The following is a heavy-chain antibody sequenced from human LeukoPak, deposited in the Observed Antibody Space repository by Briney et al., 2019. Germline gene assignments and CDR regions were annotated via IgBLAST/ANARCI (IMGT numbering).Heavy chain of an antibody. CDR1: GGSISSYY. V-gene: IGHV4-59*08. J-gene: IGHJ4*02. Sequence: SETLSLTCTVSGGSISSYYWSWIRQPPGKGLEWIGYIYYSGSTNYNPSLKSRVTISVDTSKNQFSLKLSSVTAADTAVYYCARLRLRYFDHVYYFDYWGQGTLVTVSS. CDR3: ARLRLRYFDHVYYFDY. CDR2: IYYSGST. D-gene: IGHD3-9*01.